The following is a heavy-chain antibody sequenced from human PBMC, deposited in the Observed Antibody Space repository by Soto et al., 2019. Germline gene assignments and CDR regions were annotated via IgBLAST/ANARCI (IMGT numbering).Heavy chain of an antibody. CDR2: ISSNGGTT. D-gene: IGHD1-7*01. Sequence: EVQLAESGGGMVQPGGSLRLSCVASGFNLSSYDMHWVRQAPGKGLEYVSSISSNGGTTYYGNSVKGRFTISRDNSKNTLYLQMGSLRAEDMAVYYCVRRVSGNYDYWGQGTLVTVSS. CDR1: GFNLSSYD. J-gene: IGHJ4*02. CDR3: VRRVSGNYDY. V-gene: IGHV3-64*01.